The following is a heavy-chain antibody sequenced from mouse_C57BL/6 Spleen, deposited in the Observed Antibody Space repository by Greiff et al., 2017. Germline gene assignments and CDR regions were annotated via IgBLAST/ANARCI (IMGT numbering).Heavy chain of an antibody. D-gene: IGHD1-1*01. V-gene: IGHV1-52*01. CDR3: ATVVGDYYAMGY. CDR1: GYTFTSYG. Sequence: QVQLQQSGAELVRPGSSVKLSCKASGYTFTSYGMHWVKQRPIQGLEWIGNIDPSDSETHYNQKFKDKATLTVDKSSSTAYMQLSSLTYEDSAVYSCATVVGDYYAMGYWGQGASVTVSS. J-gene: IGHJ4*01. CDR2: IDPSDSET.